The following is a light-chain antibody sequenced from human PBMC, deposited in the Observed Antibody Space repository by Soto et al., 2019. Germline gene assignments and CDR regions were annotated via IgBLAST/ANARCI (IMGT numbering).Light chain of an antibody. V-gene: IGKV3-20*01. CDR2: GAS. CDR3: QQYGSSPT. CDR1: QSVSSTY. J-gene: IGKJ5*01. Sequence: EIVLTQSPGTLSLSPGERATLSCRASQSVSSTYLAWYQQKPGQAPRLLVYGASSRATGISDRFSGSGSGTDFTLTINRLEPEDFAVYYCQQYGSSPTFGQGTRLEVE.